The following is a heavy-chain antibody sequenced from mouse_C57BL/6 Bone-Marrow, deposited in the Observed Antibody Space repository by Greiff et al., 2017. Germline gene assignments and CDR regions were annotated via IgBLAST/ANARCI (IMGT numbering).Heavy chain of an antibody. CDR2: IDPSDSYT. CDR3: ARIYYFDY. Sequence: QVQLQQPGAELVKPGASVKLSCKASGYTFTSYWMQWVKQRPGQGLEWIGEIDPSDSYTNYNQKFKGKATLTVDTSSSTAYMQLSSLTSEDSAVYYSARIYYFDYWGQGTTLTVSS. J-gene: IGHJ2*01. V-gene: IGHV1-50*01. CDR1: GYTFTSYW.